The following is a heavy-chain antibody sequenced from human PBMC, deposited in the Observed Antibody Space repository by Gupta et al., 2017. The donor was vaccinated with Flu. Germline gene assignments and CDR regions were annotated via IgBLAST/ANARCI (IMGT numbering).Heavy chain of an antibody. V-gene: IGHV1-69*01. CDR3: ARAPIYFDWLLSYYYMDV. D-gene: IGHD3-9*01. CDR2: IIPIFGTA. Sequence: SWVRQAPGQGLEWMGGIIPIFGTANYAQKFQGRVTITADESTSTAYMELSSLRSEDTAVYYCARAPIYFDWLLSYYYMDVWGKGTTVTVSS. J-gene: IGHJ6*03.